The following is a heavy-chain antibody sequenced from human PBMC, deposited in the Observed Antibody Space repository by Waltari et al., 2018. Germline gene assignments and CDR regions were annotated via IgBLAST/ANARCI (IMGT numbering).Heavy chain of an antibody. CDR2: IYPDDSDI. Sequence: EVQLVQSGAEVKKPGESLKISCKGSGYTFSGYWIAWVRQTSGKGLEWMGVIYPDDSDIRYSPSFQGQVIISVDKSINTAYLQWSSLEASDTAMYYCARYIYSSGWYYYFDHWGQGTLVTVSS. J-gene: IGHJ4*02. D-gene: IGHD6-19*01. CDR3: ARYIYSSGWYYYFDH. CDR1: GYTFSGYW. V-gene: IGHV5-51*01.